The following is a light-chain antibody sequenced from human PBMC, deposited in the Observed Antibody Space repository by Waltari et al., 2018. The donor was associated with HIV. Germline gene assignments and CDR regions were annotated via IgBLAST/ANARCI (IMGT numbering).Light chain of an antibody. CDR3: SSHAGSKVV. Sequence: QSALTQPPSASGSPGQSVTLSCTGTSSDVGGYNYVSWHQQHPGKAPKLMIYDVIKRPSGVPALFSGSKSGNTASLTVSGLQPEDEADYYCSSHAGSKVVFGGGTRLTVL. J-gene: IGLJ2*01. V-gene: IGLV2-8*01. CDR1: SSDVGGYNY. CDR2: DVI.